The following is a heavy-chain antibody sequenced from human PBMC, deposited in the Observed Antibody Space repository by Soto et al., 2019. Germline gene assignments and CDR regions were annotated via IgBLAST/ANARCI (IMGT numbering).Heavy chain of an antibody. J-gene: IGHJ4*02. CDR1: GFTFSSYS. D-gene: IGHD3-22*01. Sequence: GGSLRLSCAASGFTFSSYSMNWVRQAPGKGLEWVSYISSSSSTIYYADSVKGRFTISRDNAKNSLYLQMNSLRDEDTAVYYCARDFDYYYDSSGVHWGQGTLVTAPQ. CDR2: ISSSSSTI. CDR3: ARDFDYYYDSSGVH. V-gene: IGHV3-48*02.